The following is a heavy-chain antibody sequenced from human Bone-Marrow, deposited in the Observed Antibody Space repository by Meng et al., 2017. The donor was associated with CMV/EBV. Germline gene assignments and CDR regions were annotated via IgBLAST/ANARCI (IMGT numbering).Heavy chain of an antibody. CDR2: IYYSGST. Sequence: GSLRLSCTVSGGSISSYYWSWIRQPPGKGLEWIGYIYYSGSTNYNPSLKSRVTISVDTSKNQFSLKLSSVTAADTAVYYCAREGSNSSHDYWGQGTLGTVSS. J-gene: IGHJ4*02. V-gene: IGHV4-59*01. D-gene: IGHD6-13*01. CDR3: AREGSNSSHDY. CDR1: GGSISSYY.